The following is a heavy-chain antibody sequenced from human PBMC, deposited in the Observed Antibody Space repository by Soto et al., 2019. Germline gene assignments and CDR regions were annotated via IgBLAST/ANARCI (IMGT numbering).Heavy chain of an antibody. CDR2: IYYSGST. D-gene: IGHD6-13*01. Sequence: QVQLQESGPGLVKPSQTLSLTCTVSGGSISSGGYYWSWIRQHPGKGLEWIGYIYYSGSTYYNPSLKRRVTISVDTSKNQFSLKLSSVTAADTAVYYCARVRPATPESSPDWYFDLWGRGTLVTVSS. CDR1: GGSISSGGYY. CDR3: ARVRPATPESSPDWYFDL. V-gene: IGHV4-31*03. J-gene: IGHJ2*01.